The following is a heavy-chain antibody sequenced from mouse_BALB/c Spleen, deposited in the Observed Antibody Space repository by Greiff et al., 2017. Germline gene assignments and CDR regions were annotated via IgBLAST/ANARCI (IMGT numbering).Heavy chain of an antibody. Sequence: EVQLQESGPGLVKPSQSLSLTCTVTGYSITSDYAWNWIRQFPGNKLEWMGYISYSGSTSYNPSLKSRISITRDTSKNQFFLQLNSVTTEDTATYYCARHGNPYYAMDYWGQGTSVTVSS. D-gene: IGHD2-1*01. J-gene: IGHJ4*01. CDR3: ARHGNPYYAMDY. CDR2: ISYSGST. CDR1: GYSITSDYA. V-gene: IGHV3-2*02.